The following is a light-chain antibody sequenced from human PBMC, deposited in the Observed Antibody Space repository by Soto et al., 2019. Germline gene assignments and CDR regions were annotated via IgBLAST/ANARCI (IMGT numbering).Light chain of an antibody. V-gene: IGKV3-11*01. CDR1: QNISNY. J-gene: IGKJ1*01. Sequence: IVLTQSQATLSVFPGKGATLCCRASQNISNYLIWYQQKPGQDPRMLIYDVSNRATGIPARFSGSGSGTDFTLTISSLQTEDFAVYYCQQRSNWARTFGQGTQVDIK. CDR2: DVS. CDR3: QQRSNWART.